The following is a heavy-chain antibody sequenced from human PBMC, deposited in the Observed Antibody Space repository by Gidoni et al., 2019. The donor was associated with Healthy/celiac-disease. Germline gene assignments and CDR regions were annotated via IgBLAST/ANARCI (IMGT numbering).Heavy chain of an antibody. D-gene: IGHD3-3*01. CDR2: ISAYNGNT. J-gene: IGHJ4*02. Sequence: QAQLVQSGPEVAKACTLVSVFCKASGYTFTSYGISWVRQAPGQGLEWMGWISAYNGNTNYAQKLQGRVTMTTDTSTSTAYMELRSLRSDDTAVYYCARRITIFGDDYWGQRTLVTVSS. CDR3: ARRITIFGDDY. CDR1: GYTFTSYG. V-gene: IGHV1-18*01.